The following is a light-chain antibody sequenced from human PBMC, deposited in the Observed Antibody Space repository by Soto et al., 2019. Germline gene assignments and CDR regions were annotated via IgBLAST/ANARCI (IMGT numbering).Light chain of an antibody. Sequence: EVVMTQSPATLSVSPGERATVSCRASQTVSGTLAWYQQKPGQAPRLLIYGASTRATSFPARFSGSGSGTDFTLTISSLQSEDFAVYYCQQYNNWPWTFGQGTKVDIK. CDR3: QQYNNWPWT. V-gene: IGKV3-15*01. J-gene: IGKJ1*01. CDR1: QTVSGT. CDR2: GAS.